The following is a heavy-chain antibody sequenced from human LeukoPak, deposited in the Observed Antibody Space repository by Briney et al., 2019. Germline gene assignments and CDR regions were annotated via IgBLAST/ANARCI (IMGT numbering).Heavy chain of an antibody. J-gene: IGHJ3*02. Sequence: PGRSLRLSCAASGFTFDDYAMHWVRQPPGKGLEWVSGISWNSGSIDYADSVKGRFTISRDDAKNSLYLQVNSLRAEDTALYYCAKDSCSGGSCYFTDAFDIWGQGTMVTVSS. CDR2: ISWNSGSI. V-gene: IGHV3-9*01. CDR3: AKDSCSGGSCYFTDAFDI. D-gene: IGHD2-15*01. CDR1: GFTFDDYA.